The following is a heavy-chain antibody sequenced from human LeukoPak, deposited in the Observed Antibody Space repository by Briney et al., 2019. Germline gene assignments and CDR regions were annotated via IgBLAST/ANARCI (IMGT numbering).Heavy chain of an antibody. Sequence: ASVKVSCKASGGTFSSYAISWVRQAPGHGLEWMGGIIPIFGTANYAQKFQGRVTITTDESTSTAYMELSSLRSEDTAVYYCAREGARGAFDIWGQGTMVTVSS. CDR1: GGTFSSYA. CDR3: AREGARGAFDI. J-gene: IGHJ3*02. D-gene: IGHD1-26*01. CDR2: IIPIFGTA. V-gene: IGHV1-69*05.